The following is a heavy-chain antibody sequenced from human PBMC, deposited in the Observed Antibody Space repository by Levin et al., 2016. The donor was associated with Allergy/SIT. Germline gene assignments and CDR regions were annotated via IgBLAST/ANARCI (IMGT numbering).Heavy chain of an antibody. V-gene: IGHV3-23*01. J-gene: IGHJ6*02. CDR2: ISVSGDRT. Sequence: GESLKISCVASGFTFSHYVMTWVRQAPGKGLEWVSSISVSGDRTFNAESVTGRFTISRDNSKNTLYLQMSSLRAEDTAVYYCAKDRSTSWYLYSYYGLDVWGQGTTVTVSS. CDR1: GFTFSHYV. CDR3: AKDRSTSWYLYSYYGLDV. D-gene: IGHD6-13*01.